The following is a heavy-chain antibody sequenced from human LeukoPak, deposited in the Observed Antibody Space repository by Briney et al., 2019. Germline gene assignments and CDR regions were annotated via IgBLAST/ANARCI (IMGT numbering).Heavy chain of an antibody. CDR3: ARGGSYYEIYFDY. V-gene: IGHV3-48*03. CDR2: ISSSGNTI. CDR1: GFTLSSYE. Sequence: GGSLRLSCAASGFTLSSYEMNWVRRAPGKGLEWVSYISSSGNTIYYADSVKGRLTISRDNAKNSLYLQMNSLRAEDTAVYYCARGGSYYEIYFDYWGQGTLVTVSS. D-gene: IGHD1-26*01. J-gene: IGHJ4*02.